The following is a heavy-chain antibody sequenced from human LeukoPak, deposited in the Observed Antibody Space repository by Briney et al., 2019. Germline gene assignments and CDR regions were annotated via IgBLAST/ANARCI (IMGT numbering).Heavy chain of an antibody. J-gene: IGHJ4*02. Sequence: SETLSLTCTVSGGSVGNSLYYWSWIRQPPGKGLEWIGEINHSGSTNYNPSLKSRVTISVDTSKNQFSLKLSSVTAADTAVYYCARGATPAATSYRYGYAYWGQGTLVTVSS. D-gene: IGHD5-18*01. CDR1: GGSVGNSLYY. CDR2: INHSGST. V-gene: IGHV4-34*01. CDR3: ARGATPAATSYRYGYAY.